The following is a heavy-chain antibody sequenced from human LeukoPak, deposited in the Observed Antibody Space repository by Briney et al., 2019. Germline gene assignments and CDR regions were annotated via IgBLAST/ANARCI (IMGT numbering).Heavy chain of an antibody. CDR1: GGSFRSYS. CDR3: AREFDSVSP. V-gene: IGHV1-69*13. D-gene: IGHD3-9*01. J-gene: IGHJ5*02. Sequence: GASVNVSCKSSGGSFRSYSVSSVRQAPGQRLEWMGAIIPLLGTVNYAQRFQGRLTFSADESTNTVLMELSSLSSEDTAVYYCAREFDSVSPWGQGTLVTVSS. CDR2: IIPLLGTV.